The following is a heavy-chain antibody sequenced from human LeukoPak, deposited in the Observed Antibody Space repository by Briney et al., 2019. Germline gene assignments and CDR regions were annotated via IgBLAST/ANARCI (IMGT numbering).Heavy chain of an antibody. J-gene: IGHJ4*02. CDR2: IYYSGGT. Sequence: SETLSLTCTVSGGSISNYYWSWIRQPPGKGLEWIGNIYYSGGTNYNPSLKSRVTLSLDTSKNQFSLKLSSVTAADTAVYYRARGGVWELLDYWGQGTLVTVSS. V-gene: IGHV4-59*01. CDR3: ARGGVWELLDY. CDR1: GGSISNYY. D-gene: IGHD1-26*01.